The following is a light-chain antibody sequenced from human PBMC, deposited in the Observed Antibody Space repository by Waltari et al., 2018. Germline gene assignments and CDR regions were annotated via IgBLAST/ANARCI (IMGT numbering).Light chain of an antibody. Sequence: VLLTQSPASLSVSPGDTVIVSCRASQSVRTNLVWYQQKAGQAPRTLIYGASTRASGAPSRFSGSGSETDFTLNISSLQSEDAAVYFCQQYYVWPPITFGGGTKLEI. CDR2: GAS. J-gene: IGKJ4*01. CDR1: QSVRTN. CDR3: QQYYVWPPIT. V-gene: IGKV3-15*01.